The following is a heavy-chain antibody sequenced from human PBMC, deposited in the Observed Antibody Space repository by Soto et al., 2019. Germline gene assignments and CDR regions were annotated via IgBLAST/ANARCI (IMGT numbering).Heavy chain of an antibody. J-gene: IGHJ4*02. D-gene: IGHD2-2*02. CDR2: IKSKTDGGTT. V-gene: IGHV3-15*07. Sequence: GGALRLSGAASGFTLSNAWRNSFRQGPGKGLEWVGRIKSKTDGGTTDYAAHVKDRFTISRDDSKNTLYLQMNSLKTEDTAVYYCTTDSQLYLPGYSDYWGQGPLVTVSS. CDR3: TTDSQLYLPGYSDY. CDR1: GFTLSNAW.